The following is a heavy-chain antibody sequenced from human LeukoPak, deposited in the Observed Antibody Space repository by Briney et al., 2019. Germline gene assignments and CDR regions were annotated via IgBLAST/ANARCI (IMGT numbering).Heavy chain of an antibody. J-gene: IGHJ4*02. Sequence: GGSLRLSCAASGFTFSNYAMSWVRQAPGKGLEWVSAISGSASSTYHADSVKGRFTISRDNAKNSLYLQMNSLRAEDTAVYYCARDGSFDYWGQGTLVTVSS. CDR1: GFTFSNYA. V-gene: IGHV3-23*01. D-gene: IGHD5-24*01. CDR2: ISGSASST. CDR3: ARDGSFDY.